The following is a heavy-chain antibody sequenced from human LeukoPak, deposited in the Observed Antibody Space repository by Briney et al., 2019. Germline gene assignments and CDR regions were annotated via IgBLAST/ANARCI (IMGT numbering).Heavy chain of an antibody. D-gene: IGHD4-17*01. V-gene: IGHV4-59*01. CDR1: GGSISSYY. CDR2: IYYSGST. CDR3: ARGGLRGPLLDY. Sequence: PSETLSLTRTVSGGSISSYYWSWIRQPPGKGLEWIGYIYYSGSTNYNPSLKSRVTISVDTSKNQFSLKLSSVTAADTAVYYCARGGLRGPLLDYWGQGTLVTVSS. J-gene: IGHJ4*02.